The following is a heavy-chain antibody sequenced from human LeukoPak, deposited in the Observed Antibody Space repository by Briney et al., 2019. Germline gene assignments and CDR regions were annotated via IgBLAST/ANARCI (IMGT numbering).Heavy chain of an antibody. CDR1: GGSISSGDYY. CDR3: ARGVLLGHENNWFDP. V-gene: IGHV4-30-4*01. D-gene: IGHD3-10*01. Sequence: SETLSPTCTVSGGSISSGDYYWSWIRQPPGKGLEWIGYIYYSGSTYYNPSLKSRVTISVDTSKNQFSLKLSSVTAADTAVYYCARGVLLGHENNWFDPWGQGTLVTVSS. CDR2: IYYSGST. J-gene: IGHJ5*02.